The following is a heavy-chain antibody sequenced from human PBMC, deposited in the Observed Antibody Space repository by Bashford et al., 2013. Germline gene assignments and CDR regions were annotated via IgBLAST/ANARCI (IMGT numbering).Heavy chain of an antibody. V-gene: IGHV3-23*01. CDR3: AKDEEFHSQPLLDH. D-gene: IGHD3-10*01. Sequence: VRQAPGKGLEWVSGISGSGTGTYYADSVKGRFTLSRDNSKSTLFXQMNSLRAEDTALYYCAKDEEFHSQPLLDHWGQGTLVTVSX. CDR2: ISGSGTGT. J-gene: IGHJ4*02.